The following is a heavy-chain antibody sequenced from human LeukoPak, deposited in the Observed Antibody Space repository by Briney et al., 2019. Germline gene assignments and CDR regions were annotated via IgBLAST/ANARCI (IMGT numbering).Heavy chain of an antibody. Sequence: ASQTLSLTCTVSGGSISSGDYYWSWIRQPPGKGLEWIGYIYYSGSTYYNPSLKSRVTISVDTSKNQFSLKLSSVTAADTAVYYCARVRYYDSSRVDYWGQGTLVTVSS. CDR2: IYYSGST. CDR1: GGSISSGDYY. D-gene: IGHD3-22*01. V-gene: IGHV4-30-4*08. CDR3: ARVRYYDSSRVDY. J-gene: IGHJ4*02.